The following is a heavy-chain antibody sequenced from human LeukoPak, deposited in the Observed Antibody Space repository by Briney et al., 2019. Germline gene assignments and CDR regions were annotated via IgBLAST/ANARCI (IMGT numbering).Heavy chain of an antibody. CDR1: GYTFTGYY. D-gene: IGHD4/OR15-4a*01. V-gene: IGHV1-2*02. Sequence: ASVKVSCKASGYTFTGYYMHWVRQAPGQGLEWMGWINPNSGGTNYAQKFQGRVTMTRDTSISTAYMELSRLRSDDTAVYYCARDPGANYVAYFDYWGQGTLVTVSS. J-gene: IGHJ4*02. CDR3: ARDPGANYVAYFDY. CDR2: INPNSGGT.